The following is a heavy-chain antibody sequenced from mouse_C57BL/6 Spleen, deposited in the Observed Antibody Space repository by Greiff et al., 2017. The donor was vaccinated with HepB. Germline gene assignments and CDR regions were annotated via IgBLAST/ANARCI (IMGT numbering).Heavy chain of an antibody. J-gene: IGHJ1*03. CDR1: GYTFTSYW. CDR3: ARGDNLLPDV. V-gene: IGHV1-50*01. D-gene: IGHD1-1*01. CDR2: IDPSDSYT. Sequence: QVQLQQSGAELVKPGASVKLSCKASGYTFTSYWMQWVKQRPGQGLEWIGEIDPSDSYTNYNQKFKGKATLTVDTSSSTAYMQLSSLTSEDSAVYYCARGDNLLPDVWGTGTTVTVSS.